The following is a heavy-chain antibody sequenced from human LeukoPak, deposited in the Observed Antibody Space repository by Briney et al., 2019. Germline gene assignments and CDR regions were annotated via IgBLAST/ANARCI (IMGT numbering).Heavy chain of an antibody. CDR3: ARGFVDTAMAVYYYYHMDV. J-gene: IGHJ6*03. D-gene: IGHD5-18*01. Sequence: ASVKVSCKASGYTFTSYAMNWVRQAPGQGLEWMGWINTNTGNPTYAQGFTGRFVFSLDTPVSTAYLQISSLKAEDTAVYYCARGFVDTAMAVYYYYHMDVWGKGTTVTVSS. V-gene: IGHV7-4-1*02. CDR2: INTNTGNP. CDR1: GYTFTSYA.